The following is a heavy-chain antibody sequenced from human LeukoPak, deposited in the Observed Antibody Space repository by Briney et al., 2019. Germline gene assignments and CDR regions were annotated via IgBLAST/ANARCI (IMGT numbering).Heavy chain of an antibody. CDR3: ARVYGDIAQFDP. Sequence: SETLSLTCTVSGGSISSTSYYWGWIRQPPGKGLEWIGSFYYSGSTNYNPSLKSRVTMSLDTSKNQFSLKLSSVTAAGTAVYYCARVYGDIAQFDPWGQGTLVTVSS. CDR2: FYYSGST. J-gene: IGHJ5*02. CDR1: GGSISSTSYY. D-gene: IGHD4-17*01. V-gene: IGHV4-39*07.